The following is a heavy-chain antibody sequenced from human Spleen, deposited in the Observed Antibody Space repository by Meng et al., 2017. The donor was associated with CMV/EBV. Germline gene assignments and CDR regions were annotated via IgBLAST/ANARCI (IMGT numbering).Heavy chain of an antibody. CDR2: MNPNSGNT. D-gene: IGHD6-13*01. CDR3: ARNPMGYSSSWYEDWFDP. CDR1: TFPSYD. J-gene: IGHJ5*02. Sequence: TFPSYDINWVRQATGQGLEWMGWMNPNSGNTGYAQKFQGRVTITRNTSISTAYMELSSLRSEDTAVYYCARNPMGYSSSWYEDWFDPWGQGTLVTVSS. V-gene: IGHV1-8*03.